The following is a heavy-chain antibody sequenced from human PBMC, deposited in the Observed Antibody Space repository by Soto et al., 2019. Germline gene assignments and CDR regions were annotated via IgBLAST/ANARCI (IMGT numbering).Heavy chain of an antibody. CDR3: AKDFWVGSSSPIYYYYGMDV. V-gene: IGHV3-23*01. CDR1: GFTFSSYA. Sequence: EVQLLESGGGLVQPGGSLRLSCAASGFTFSSYAMSWVRQAPGKGLEWVSAISGSGGSTYYADSVKGRFTISRDNSKNTLYLQMNSLRAEDTAVYYCAKDFWVGSSSPIYYYYGMDVWGQGTTVTVSS. D-gene: IGHD6-13*01. J-gene: IGHJ6*02. CDR2: ISGSGGST.